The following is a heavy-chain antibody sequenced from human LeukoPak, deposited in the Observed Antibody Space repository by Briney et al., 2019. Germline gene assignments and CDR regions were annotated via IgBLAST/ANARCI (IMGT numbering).Heavy chain of an antibody. Sequence: SETLSLTSTVSGGAISSYYWSWIRQPPGQGLEWIAYMFYSGTTNYNPSLRSRVTISLDTSKNQFSLRLSSVTAADTAVYYCARGRGEVVVAAWDVFDIWGQGTMVTVSS. J-gene: IGHJ3*02. V-gene: IGHV4-59*08. CDR2: MFYSGTT. CDR3: ARGRGEVVVAAWDVFDI. CDR1: GGAISSYY. D-gene: IGHD2-15*01.